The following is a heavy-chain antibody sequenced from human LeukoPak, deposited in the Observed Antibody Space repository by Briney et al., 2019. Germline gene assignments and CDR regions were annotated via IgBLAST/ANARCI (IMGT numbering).Heavy chain of an antibody. CDR3: AREASEWEPLDY. J-gene: IGHJ4*02. CDR2: ISAYNGNT. CDR1: GYTFTSYG. V-gene: IGHV1-18*01. D-gene: IGHD1-26*01. Sequence: ASVNVSCKASGYTFTSYGISWVRQAPGQGLEWMGWISAYNGNTNYAQKLQGRVTMTTDTSTSTAYMELRSLRSDDTAVYYCAREASEWEPLDYWGQGTLVTVSS.